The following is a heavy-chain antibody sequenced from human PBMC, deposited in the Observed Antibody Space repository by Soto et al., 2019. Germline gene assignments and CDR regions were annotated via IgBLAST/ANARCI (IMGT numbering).Heavy chain of an antibody. J-gene: IGHJ4*02. CDR2: IYYNGNT. V-gene: IGHV4-39*01. D-gene: IGHD3-10*01. Sequence: SETLSLTCTVSNGSISSSISYWGWIRQPPGGGLAWIGSIYYNGNTYYNPSLKSRVTISVDTSKNQFSLKLSAVTAADTAVYYCVSHPTGIWFGEGRDYGGEGTLVTVS. CDR1: NGSISSSISY. CDR3: VSHPTGIWFGEGRDY.